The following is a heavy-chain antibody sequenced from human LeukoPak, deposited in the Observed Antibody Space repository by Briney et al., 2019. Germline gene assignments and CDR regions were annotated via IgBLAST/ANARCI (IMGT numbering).Heavy chain of an antibody. CDR3: ARGHCSSTSCYWGSDY. CDR1: GYTFTSYD. CDR2: INPNSGDT. Sequence: ASVKVSCKGSGYTFTSYDINWVRQATGQGLEWMGWINPNSGDTGYAQKFQGRVTMTTDTSTSTAYMELRSLRSDDTAVYYCARGHCSSTSCYWGSDYWGQGTLVTVSS. J-gene: IGHJ4*02. V-gene: IGHV1-8*01. D-gene: IGHD2-2*01.